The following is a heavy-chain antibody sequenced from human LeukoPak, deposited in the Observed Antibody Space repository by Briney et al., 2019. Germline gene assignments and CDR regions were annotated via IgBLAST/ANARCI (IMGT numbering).Heavy chain of an antibody. J-gene: IGHJ4*02. CDR1: GGTFSSYA. D-gene: IGHD2-2*01. Sequence: SVKVSCKASGGTFSSYAISWVRQAPGQGLEWMGGIIPIFGTANYAQKFQGRVTITTDESTSTAYMELSSLRSEDTAVYYCARGGIVVVPAAHSYFDYWGQGTLVTVSS. V-gene: IGHV1-69*05. CDR2: IIPIFGTA. CDR3: ARGGIVVVPAAHSYFDY.